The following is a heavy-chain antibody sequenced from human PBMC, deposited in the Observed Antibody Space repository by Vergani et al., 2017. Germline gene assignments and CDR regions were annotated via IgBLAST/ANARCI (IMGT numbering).Heavy chain of an antibody. CDR3: ARGGIAVAGTEYDY. CDR1: GFTFDDYT. J-gene: IGHJ4*02. Sequence: EVQLVESGGVVVQPGGSLRLSCAASGFTFDDYTMHWVRQAPGKGLEWVSLISWDGGSTYYADSVKGRFTISRDNSKNSLYLQMNSLRAEDTAVYYCARGGIAVAGTEYDYWGQGTLVTVSS. D-gene: IGHD6-19*01. V-gene: IGHV3-43*01. CDR2: ISWDGGST.